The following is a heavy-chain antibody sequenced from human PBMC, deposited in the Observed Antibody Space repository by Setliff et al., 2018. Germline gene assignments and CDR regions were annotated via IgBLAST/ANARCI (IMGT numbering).Heavy chain of an antibody. V-gene: IGHV4-34*01. D-gene: IGHD2-21*01. CDR2: INHRGST. CDR3: ARDPAPGLFRPTYGMDV. J-gene: IGHJ6*02. Sequence: SETLSLTCAVYGDSFSDYYWSWIRQPPGKGLEWIEEINHRGSTNYSPSLRSRVTMSVDSSKNQFSLRLRSVTAADTAVYYCARDPAPGLFRPTYGMDVWGQGTTVTVSS. CDR1: GDSFSDYY.